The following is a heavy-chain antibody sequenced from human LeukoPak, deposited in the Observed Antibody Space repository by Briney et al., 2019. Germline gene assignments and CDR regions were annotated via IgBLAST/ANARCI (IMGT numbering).Heavy chain of an antibody. CDR1: GFSSTSYI. CDR2: ISSSSSDI. Sequence: GGSLRLSCAASGFSSTSYIMNWVRQAPGQGLEWVASISSSSSDISYADSVRGRFTIFRDNAKNSLHLQMNSLRVEDTAVYYCSRDRWNYGSGSWGMDVWGQGTTVTVSS. D-gene: IGHD3-10*01. CDR3: SRDRWNYGSGSWGMDV. V-gene: IGHV3-21*06. J-gene: IGHJ6*02.